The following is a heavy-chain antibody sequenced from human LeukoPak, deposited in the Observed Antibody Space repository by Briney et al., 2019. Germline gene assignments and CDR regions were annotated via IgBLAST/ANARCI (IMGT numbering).Heavy chain of an antibody. CDR1: GGSISSSSYY. J-gene: IGHJ3*02. CDR2: INLSGHT. D-gene: IGHD5-12*01. CDR3: ARQVATKGEWAFDI. V-gene: IGHV4-39*07. Sequence: SETLSLTCTVSGGSISSSSYYWGWIRQPPGKGLEWIGSINLSGHTYYNPSLKSRVTISVDTSKNQFSLKLSSVTAADTAVYYCARQVATKGEWAFDIWGQGTMVTASS.